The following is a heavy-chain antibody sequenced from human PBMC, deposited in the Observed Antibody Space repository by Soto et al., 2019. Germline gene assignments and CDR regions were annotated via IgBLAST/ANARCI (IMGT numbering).Heavy chain of an antibody. D-gene: IGHD3-10*01. CDR3: GGGQYYFDY. CDR1: GFPFSSYG. CDR2: ISYDGSNK. Sequence: QVQLVESGGGVVQPGRSLRLSCAASGFPFSSYGMHWVREAPGKGLEWVAVISYDGSNKYYADSVKGRFTISRDNSASTRDLAMKRPGPEETALYYCGGGQYYFDYRGQGTLVTVSP. J-gene: IGHJ4*02. V-gene: IGHV3-30*03.